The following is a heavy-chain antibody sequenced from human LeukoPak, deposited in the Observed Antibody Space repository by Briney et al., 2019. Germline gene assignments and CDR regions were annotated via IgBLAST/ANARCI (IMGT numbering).Heavy chain of an antibody. CDR1: GFIFSSYN. J-gene: IGHJ6*03. V-gene: IGHV3-21*01. CDR2: ISSSSGYI. D-gene: IGHD6-13*01. Sequence: GGSLRLSCAASGFIFSSYNLNWVRQAPGKGLEWVSSISSSSGYIYYADSMKGRFTISRDNARNSLYLQMNSLRAEDTAVYYCARSAGSWPYYYYYYYMDVWGKGTTVTVSS. CDR3: ARSAGSWPYYYYYYYMDV.